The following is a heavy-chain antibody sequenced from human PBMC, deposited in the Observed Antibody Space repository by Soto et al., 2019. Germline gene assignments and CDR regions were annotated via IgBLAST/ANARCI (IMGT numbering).Heavy chain of an antibody. CDR3: ARIWEMATVAAFDS. D-gene: IGHD4-4*01. Sequence: VLPLKISCRGSGYTFTNYWIGWVRQMPGKGLEWMGIIYPGDSDTRYSPSFQGQVTISADKSISTAYLQWSSLRASDTAMYYCARIWEMATVAAFDSWGQGTLVTVSS. J-gene: IGHJ4*02. CDR1: GYTFTNYW. CDR2: IYPGDSDT. V-gene: IGHV5-51*01.